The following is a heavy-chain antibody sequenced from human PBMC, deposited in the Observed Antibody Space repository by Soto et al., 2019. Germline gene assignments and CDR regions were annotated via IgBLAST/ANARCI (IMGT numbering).Heavy chain of an antibody. CDR3: TRHQDCTNGVCYNWYFDL. V-gene: IGHV3-73*01. Sequence: GGSLRLSCAASGFTFSGSAMHWVRQASGKGLEWVGRIRSKANSYATAYAASVKGRFTISRDDSKNTAYLQMNSLKTEDTAVYYCTRHQDCTNGVCYNWYFDLWGRGTLVTVSS. CDR1: GFTFSGSA. J-gene: IGHJ2*01. D-gene: IGHD2-8*01. CDR2: IRSKANSYAT.